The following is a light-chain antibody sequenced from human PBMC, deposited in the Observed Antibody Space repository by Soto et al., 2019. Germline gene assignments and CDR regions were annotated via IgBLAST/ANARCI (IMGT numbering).Light chain of an antibody. CDR2: STN. J-gene: IGLJ3*02. CDR1: SGSVSTSYY. Sequence: QTVVTQEPSFSVSPGGTVTLTCGLSSGSVSTSYYPSWYQQTPGQAPRTLIYSTNTRSSGVPDRFSGSILGNKAALTITGAQEDDESDYYCVLYMGSGYWVFGGGTKLTVL. V-gene: IGLV8-61*01. CDR3: VLYMGSGYWV.